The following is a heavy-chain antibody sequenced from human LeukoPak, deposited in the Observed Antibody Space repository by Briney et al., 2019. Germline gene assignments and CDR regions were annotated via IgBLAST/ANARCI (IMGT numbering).Heavy chain of an antibody. D-gene: IGHD5-18*01. Sequence: ASVKVSCKASGYTFTSYAMNWVRQAPGQGLEWMGWINTNTGNPTYAQGFTGRFVFSLDTSVSTAYLQISSLKAEDTAVYYCATLVDTAMVIPDYWGQGTLVTISS. J-gene: IGHJ4*02. CDR2: INTNTGNP. CDR1: GYTFTSYA. V-gene: IGHV7-4-1*02. CDR3: ATLVDTAMVIPDY.